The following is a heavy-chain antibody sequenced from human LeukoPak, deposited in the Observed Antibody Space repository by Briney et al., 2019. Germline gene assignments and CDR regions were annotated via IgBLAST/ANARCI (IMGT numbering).Heavy chain of an antibody. CDR2: IYYSGST. V-gene: IGHV4-59*12. J-gene: IGHJ3*02. CDR3: ARESLQMRLPSDAFDI. Sequence: SETLSLTCTVSGGSISSYYWSWIRQPPGKGLEWIGYIYYSGSTNYNPSLKSRVTISIDTSKNQFSLKLSSVTAADTAVYYCARESLQMRLPSDAFDIWGQGTVVTVSS. D-gene: IGHD3-16*01. CDR1: GGSISSYY.